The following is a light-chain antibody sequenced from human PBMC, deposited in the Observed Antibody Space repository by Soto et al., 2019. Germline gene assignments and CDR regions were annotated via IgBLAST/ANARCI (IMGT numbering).Light chain of an antibody. CDR2: EVT. CDR3: SSYTTSTTPYV. V-gene: IGLV2-14*01. Sequence: QSVLTQPASVSGSPGQSITISCTGASSDVGGYNYVSWYQQHPGKAPKLLIYEVTNRPSGVSNRFSGSKSGNTASLTISGLRAEDEADYYCSSYTTSTTPYVFGTGTKATVL. J-gene: IGLJ1*01. CDR1: SSDVGGYNY.